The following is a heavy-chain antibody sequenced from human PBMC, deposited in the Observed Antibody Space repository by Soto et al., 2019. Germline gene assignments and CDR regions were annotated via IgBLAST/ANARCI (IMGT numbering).Heavy chain of an antibody. Sequence: QVQLVQSGAEVKKPGSSVKVSCKASGGTFSSYTISWVRQAPGQGLEWMGRIIPILGIANYAQKFQGRVTITADKSTSTAYMELSSLRSEDTAVYYCARDNPGNPHLLDIWGQGTMVTVSS. CDR1: GGTFSSYT. D-gene: IGHD1-1*01. J-gene: IGHJ3*02. CDR3: ARDNPGNPHLLDI. V-gene: IGHV1-69*08. CDR2: IIPILGIA.